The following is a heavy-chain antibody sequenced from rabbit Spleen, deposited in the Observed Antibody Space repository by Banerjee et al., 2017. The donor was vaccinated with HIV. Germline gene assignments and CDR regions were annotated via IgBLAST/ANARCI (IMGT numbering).Heavy chain of an antibody. D-gene: IGHD1-1*01. J-gene: IGHJ4*01. CDR2: IDPVFGRT. CDR3: VRGAGSSGWSFNL. CDR1: GFDFSDYG. Sequence: QEQLVESGGGLVQPGGSLKLSCKGSGFDFSDYGVSWVRQAPGKGLEWIGYIDPVFGRTYYASWVNGRFTILSHNAQNTLYLQLNSLTAADTATYLCVRGAGSSGWSFNLWGPGTLVTVS. V-gene: IGHV1S47*01.